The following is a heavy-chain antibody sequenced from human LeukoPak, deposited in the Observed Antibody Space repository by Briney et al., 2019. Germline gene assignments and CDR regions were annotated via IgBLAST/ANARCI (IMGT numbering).Heavy chain of an antibody. D-gene: IGHD2-2*02. CDR3: ARFAPAAIVMEVTYYYYGMDV. Sequence: ASVQVSCKASGYTFTRYDINWVRQAPGQGLEWMGWMNPNSDNTGYAQKFQGRVTMTRNTAISTAYMELSSLRSEDTAVYYCARFAPAAIVMEVTYYYYGMDVWGQGTTGTVSS. CDR1: GYTFTRYD. J-gene: IGHJ6*02. CDR2: MNPNSDNT. V-gene: IGHV1-8*01.